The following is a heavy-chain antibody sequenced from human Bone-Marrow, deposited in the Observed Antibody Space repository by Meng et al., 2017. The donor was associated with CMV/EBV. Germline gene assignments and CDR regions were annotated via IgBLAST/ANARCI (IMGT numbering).Heavy chain of an antibody. V-gene: IGHV4-39*07. CDR2: IYYSGST. CDR1: GGSISSSSYY. J-gene: IGHJ6*02. Sequence: GSLRLSCTVSGGSISSSSYYWGWIRQPPGKGLEWIGSIYYSGSTYYNPSLKSRVTISVDTSKNQFSLKLSSVTAADTAVYYCARAGRFGSYSGMDVWGQGTTVTVSS. D-gene: IGHD3-10*01. CDR3: ARAGRFGSYSGMDV.